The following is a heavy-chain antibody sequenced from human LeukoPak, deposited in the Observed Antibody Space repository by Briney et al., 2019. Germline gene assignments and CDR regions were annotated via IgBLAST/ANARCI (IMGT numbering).Heavy chain of an antibody. CDR3: ARNKYYGSGSYYNVYYYGMDV. J-gene: IGHJ6*02. Sequence: GSSVKVSCKASGGTFSSYAISWVRQAPGQGLEWMGRIIPILGIANYAQKFQGRVTITADKSTSTAYMELSSLRSEDTAVYYCARNKYYGSGSYYNVYYYGMDVWGQGTTVTVSS. CDR1: GGTFSSYA. CDR2: IIPILGIA. V-gene: IGHV1-69*04. D-gene: IGHD3-10*01.